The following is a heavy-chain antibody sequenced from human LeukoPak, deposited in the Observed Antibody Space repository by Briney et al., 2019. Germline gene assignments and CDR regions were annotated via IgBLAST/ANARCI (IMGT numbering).Heavy chain of an antibody. CDR2: IYYSGYT. CDR3: ARVKIAVANYYYYYYYMDV. CDR1: GGSISSSSYY. J-gene: IGHJ6*03. Sequence: SETLSLTCTVSGGSISSSSYYWGWIRQPPGKGLEWIGTIYYSGYTNYNPSLKSRVTISVDTSKNQFSLKLSSVTAADTAVYYCARVKIAVANYYYYYYYMDVWGKGTTVTVSS. V-gene: IGHV4-39*07. D-gene: IGHD6-19*01.